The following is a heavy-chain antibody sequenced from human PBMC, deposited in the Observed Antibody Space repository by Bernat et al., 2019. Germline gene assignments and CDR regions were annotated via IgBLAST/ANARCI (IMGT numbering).Heavy chain of an antibody. V-gene: IGHV6-1*01. CDR1: GESVSTNSAA. Sequence: QVQLQQSGPGLVKPSQTLSLTCAISGESVSTNSAAWNWIRQPPSRGLEWLGRTYYRSKWYNDYAVSVKSRITINPDTSKNHFSLQLNSVSPEDTAVYYCARYSTTDGGMDVWGQGTTVTVSS. CDR3: ARYSTTDGGMDV. CDR2: TYYRSKWYN. J-gene: IGHJ6*02. D-gene: IGHD4-11*01.